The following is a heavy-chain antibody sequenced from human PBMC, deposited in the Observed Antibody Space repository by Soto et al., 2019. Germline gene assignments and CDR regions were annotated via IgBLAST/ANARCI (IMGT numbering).Heavy chain of an antibody. CDR3: AGSYSSSWYGYYYYYMDV. V-gene: IGHV4-59*01. CDR1: GGCISSYY. D-gene: IGHD6-13*01. J-gene: IGHJ6*03. CDR2: IYYSGST. Sequence: PSETLSLTCTVSGGCISSYYWSWIRQPPGKGLEWIGYIYYSGSTNYNPSLKSRVTISVDTSKNQFSLKLSSVTAADTAVYYCAGSYSSSWYGYYYYYMDVWGKGTTVTVSS.